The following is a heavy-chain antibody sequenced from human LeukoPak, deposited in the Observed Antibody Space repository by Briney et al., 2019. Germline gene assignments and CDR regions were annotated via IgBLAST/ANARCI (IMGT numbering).Heavy chain of an antibody. CDR1: GGSFCGYY. V-gene: IGHV4-34*01. CDR3: AKALSNRLKYYDFWSGYYAPGDYYYYYMDV. Sequence: SETLSLTCAVYGGSFCGYYWSWLRQPPGRGLEWIGEINHSGSTNYNPSLKSRVTISVDTSKNQFSLKLSSVTAADTAVYYCAKALSNRLKYYDFWSGYYAPGDYYYYYMDVWGKGTSVTVSS. D-gene: IGHD3-3*01. CDR2: INHSGST. J-gene: IGHJ6*03.